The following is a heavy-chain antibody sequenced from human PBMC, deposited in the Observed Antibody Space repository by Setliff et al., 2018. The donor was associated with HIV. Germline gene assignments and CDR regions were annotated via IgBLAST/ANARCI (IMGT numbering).Heavy chain of an antibody. CDR1: GFTFSNAW. V-gene: IGHV3-15*01. CDR2: IKSKTDGGTT. D-gene: IGHD2-8*02. CDR3: ATVAHSTALDY. J-gene: IGHJ4*02. Sequence: GGSLRLSCAASGFTFSNAWMSWVRQAPGKGLEWVGRIKSKTDGGTTDCAAPVKGRFTISRDDSKDTLYLEMNSLKSEDTAVYYCATVAHSTALDYWGQGTLVTVSS.